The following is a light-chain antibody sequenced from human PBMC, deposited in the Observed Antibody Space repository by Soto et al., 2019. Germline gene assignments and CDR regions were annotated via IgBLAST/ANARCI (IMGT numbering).Light chain of an antibody. V-gene: IGLV2-14*01. CDR3: SSYTSSSTRV. CDR2: EVS. Sequence: QSALTQPASVSGSPGQSITISCTGTSSDVGGYNYVSLYQQHPGKAPKLMIYEVSNRPSGVSNRFSGSKSGNTASLTISGLQAEDEADYYCSSYTSSSTRVFGGETKLPVL. CDR1: SSDVGGYNY. J-gene: IGLJ3*02.